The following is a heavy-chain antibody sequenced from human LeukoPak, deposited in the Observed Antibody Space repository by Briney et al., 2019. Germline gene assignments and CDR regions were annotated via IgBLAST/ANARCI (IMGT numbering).Heavy chain of an antibody. CDR1: GFTFSRYW. V-gene: IGHV3-74*01. J-gene: IGHJ4*02. CDR3: ARDGYYYDSSGLDY. D-gene: IGHD3-22*01. Sequence: GGSLRLSCAASGFTFSRYWIHWVRQAPGKGLEWVSRINPDGSTTTYADSVKGRFTISRDNSKNSLYLQMNSLRAEDTAVYYCARDGYYYDSSGLDYWGQGTLVTVSS. CDR2: INPDGSTT.